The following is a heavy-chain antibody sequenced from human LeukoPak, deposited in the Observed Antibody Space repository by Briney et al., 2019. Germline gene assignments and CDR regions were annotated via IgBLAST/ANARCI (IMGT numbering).Heavy chain of an antibody. D-gene: IGHD1-7*01. J-gene: IGHJ4*02. CDR1: GYSISSGFY. CDR3: ARASNWNYFRALDY. Sequence: SETLSLTCAVSGYSISSGFYWGWIRQPAGKGLEWIGRIYTSGSTNYNPSLKSRVTISVDTSKNQFSLKLSSVTAADTAVYYCARASNWNYFRALDYWGQGTLVTVSS. CDR2: IYTSGST. V-gene: IGHV4-61*02.